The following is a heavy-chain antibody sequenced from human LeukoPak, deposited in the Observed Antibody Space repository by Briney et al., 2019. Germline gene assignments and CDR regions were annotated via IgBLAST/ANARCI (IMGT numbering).Heavy chain of an antibody. J-gene: IGHJ4*02. Sequence: PSETLSLTCAVSGDSISSDWWSWVRQPPGKGLEWIGEISRSGGTNYNPSLKSRVTISVDKSKNQLSLTLISVTAADTAVYYCARRQHDYGGTSGQAYDYWGQGTLVTVSS. CDR2: ISRSGGT. V-gene: IGHV4-4*02. CDR1: GDSISSDW. D-gene: IGHD4-23*01. CDR3: ARRQHDYGGTSGQAYDY.